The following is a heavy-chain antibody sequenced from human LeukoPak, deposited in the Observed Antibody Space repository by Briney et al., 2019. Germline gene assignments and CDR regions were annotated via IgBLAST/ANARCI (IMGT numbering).Heavy chain of an antibody. D-gene: IGHD5-18*01. CDR3: ASLESYGGGGDYFDY. CDR1: GYSFTSYW. J-gene: IGHJ4*02. V-gene: IGHV5-10-1*01. Sequence: GESLKISCKGSGYSFTSYWISWVRQMPGKGLEWIGRIDPSDSYTNYSPSFQGHVTISADKSISTAYLQWSSLKASDTAMYYCASLESYGGGGDYFDYWGQGTLVTVSS. CDR2: IDPSDSYT.